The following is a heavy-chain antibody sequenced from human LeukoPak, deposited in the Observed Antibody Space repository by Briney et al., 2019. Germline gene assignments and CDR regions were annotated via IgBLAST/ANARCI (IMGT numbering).Heavy chain of an antibody. J-gene: IGHJ3*02. D-gene: IGHD6-13*01. CDR3: AKGSSGWSTDAFDI. V-gene: IGHV3-9*01. CDR1: GFTFDDYA. CDR2: INWNTNSI. Sequence: GGSLRLSCAASGFTFDDYAMHWVRHAPGKGLEWVSGINWNTNSIKYADSVKGRFTISRDNAKNSLYLQMTSLRAEDTALYYCAKGSSGWSTDAFDIWGQGTMVTVSS.